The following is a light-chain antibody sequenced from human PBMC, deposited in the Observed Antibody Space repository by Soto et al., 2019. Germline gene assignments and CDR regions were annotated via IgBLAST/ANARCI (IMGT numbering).Light chain of an antibody. CDR3: QQTFGVSYD. J-gene: IGKJ2*01. CDR1: QTINRT. Sequence: DIQMTQSPSSLSASIGDRVTFNCWASQTINRTLNWYQQKLGQGPKLLIYAASILQSGVPARFSGAGFGTNFTLTISSLQPEDFATYYCQQTFGVSYDFGPGTRLEIK. V-gene: IGKV1-39*01. CDR2: AAS.